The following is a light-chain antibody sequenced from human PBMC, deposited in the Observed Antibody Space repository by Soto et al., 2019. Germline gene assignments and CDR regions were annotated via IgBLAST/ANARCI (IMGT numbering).Light chain of an antibody. CDR3: QQYNSYSSIT. V-gene: IGKV1-5*03. J-gene: IGKJ5*01. CDR1: QSISSW. CDR2: KSS. Sequence: DIQMTQSPSMLSAFVGDRVTITCRASQSISSWLAWYQQKPGKAPKLLIYKSSSLQSGAPSRFSGSGSGTEFTLTISSLQPDDFATYYCQQYNSYSSITFGQGTRLEIK.